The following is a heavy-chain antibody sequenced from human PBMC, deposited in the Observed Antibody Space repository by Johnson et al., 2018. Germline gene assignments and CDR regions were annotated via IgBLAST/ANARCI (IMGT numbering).Heavy chain of an antibody. D-gene: IGHD2-8*02. V-gene: IGHV3-30-3*01. CDR3: ARDLHTGGRDWSYYMDV. Sequence: QVQLVESGGGVVQPGRSLRLSCAASGFTFSSYALHWVRQAPGKGLEWVAFISYDGSNKYYADSVQGRFTISRDNSKNTLYLQMNSLRAEDTAVYYCARDLHTGGRDWSYYMDVWGKGTTVTVSS. CDR2: ISYDGSNK. CDR1: GFTFSSYA. J-gene: IGHJ6*03.